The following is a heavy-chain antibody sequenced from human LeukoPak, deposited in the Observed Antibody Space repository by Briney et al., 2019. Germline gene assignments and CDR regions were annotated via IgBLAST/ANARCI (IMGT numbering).Heavy chain of an antibody. V-gene: IGHV4-59*08. J-gene: IGHJ3*02. CDR1: GGSISSYY. D-gene: IGHD2-8*01. CDR3: ARDMYDAFDAFDI. Sequence: SETLSLTCTVSGGSISSYYWSWIRQPPGKGLEWIGYIYYSGSTNYNPSLKSRVPISVDTSKNQFSLKLSSVTAADTAVYYCARDMYDAFDAFDIWGQGTMVTVSS. CDR2: IYYSGST.